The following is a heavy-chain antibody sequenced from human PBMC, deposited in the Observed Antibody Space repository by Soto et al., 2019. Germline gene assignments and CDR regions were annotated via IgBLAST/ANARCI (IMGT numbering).Heavy chain of an antibody. CDR3: AREYANSPEAFDY. D-gene: IGHD2-2*01. V-gene: IGHV4-61*01. CDR2: IYYSGST. Sequence: NPSETLSLTCTVSGGSVSSGSYYWSWIRQPPGKGLEWIGYIYYSGSTNYNPSLKSRVTISVDTSKNQFSLKLSSVTAADTAVFYCAREYANSPEAFDYWGRGTLVTVSS. CDR1: GGSVSSGSYY. J-gene: IGHJ4*02.